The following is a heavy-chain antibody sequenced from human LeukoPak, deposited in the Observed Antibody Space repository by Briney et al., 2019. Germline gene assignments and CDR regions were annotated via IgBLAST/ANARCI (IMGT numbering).Heavy chain of an antibody. Sequence: SETLSLTCTVSGGPISNYYWSWIRQPPGKGLEWIGYIYSSGSTNYNPSLKSRVTISVDTSKNQFSLKLSSVTAADTAVYYCARFAYCGGHCWYYFDYWGQGSLVTVSS. D-gene: IGHD2-21*02. V-gene: IGHV4-59*01. J-gene: IGHJ4*02. CDR1: GGPISNYY. CDR2: IYSSGST. CDR3: ARFAYCGGHCWYYFDY.